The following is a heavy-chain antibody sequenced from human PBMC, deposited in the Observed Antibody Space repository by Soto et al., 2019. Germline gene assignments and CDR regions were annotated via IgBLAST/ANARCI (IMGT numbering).Heavy chain of an antibody. CDR1: GGYISNGGYS. Sequence: SQTIRLTWAVSGGYISNGGYSWSWIRQPPGKGLEWIGYIYHSGSTYYNPSLKSRVTISVDRSKNQFSLKLSSVTAADTAVYYCARGATVFIQHWVQGTFVTVSS. CDR3: ARGATVFIQH. D-gene: IGHD4-4*01. V-gene: IGHV4-30-2*01. CDR2: IYHSGST. J-gene: IGHJ1*01.